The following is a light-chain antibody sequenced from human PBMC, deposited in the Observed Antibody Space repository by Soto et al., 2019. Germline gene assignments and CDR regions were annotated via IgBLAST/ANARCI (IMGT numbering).Light chain of an antibody. Sequence: QSALTQPPSVSGAPGQRVTISFTGSSSNIGAGYDVHWYQQLPGTAPKLLIYGNSNRPSGVPDRFSGSKSGTSASLAITGLQAEDEADYYCQSYDSSLSGSRVFGTGTKVTVL. CDR1: SSNIGAGYD. CDR2: GNS. CDR3: QSYDSSLSGSRV. J-gene: IGLJ1*01. V-gene: IGLV1-40*01.